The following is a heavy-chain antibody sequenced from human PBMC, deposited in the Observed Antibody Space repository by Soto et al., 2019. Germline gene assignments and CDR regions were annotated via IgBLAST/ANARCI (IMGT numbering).Heavy chain of an antibody. CDR1: GFTFNIYG. CDR2: ISYDGSNQ. V-gene: IGHV3-30*18. Sequence: LGGSLRLSCGASGFTFNIYGMHWVRQAPDKGLEWVALISYDGSNQYYADSVKGRFTISRDNSKNTLFLQMNSLRADDTAVYYCAKDQASGQGSFDSWGQGT. CDR3: AKDQASGQGSFDS. J-gene: IGHJ4*02.